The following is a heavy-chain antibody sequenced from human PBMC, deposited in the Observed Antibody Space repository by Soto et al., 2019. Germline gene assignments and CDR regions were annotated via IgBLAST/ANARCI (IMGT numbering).Heavy chain of an antibody. CDR3: TRENVDGITGLAY. V-gene: IGHV3-23*01. J-gene: IGHJ4*02. CDR1: GFNVGAFA. D-gene: IGHD1-20*01. Sequence: EVQLLESGGDLVQPGGSLRLSCAASGFNVGAFAVNWVRQAPGKGLEWVSGISVSDAFIYYADSVRGQFSISRDASENILYLQMNSLRVDETALYYCTRENVDGITGLAYWGPGTLVTVSS. CDR2: ISVSDAFI.